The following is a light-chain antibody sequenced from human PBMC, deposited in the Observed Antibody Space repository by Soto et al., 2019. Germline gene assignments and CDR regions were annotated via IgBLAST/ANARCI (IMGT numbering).Light chain of an antibody. CDR3: LQDRNYPRT. V-gene: IGKV1-6*01. J-gene: IGKJ1*01. CDR2: AAS. CDR1: QGIGND. Sequence: AIQMTQSPSSLSASVGDRVTIPCRASQGIGNDLGWYQQKAGKAPKLLIYAASSLQSGVPSRFSGSGSGTDFTLTISSLQPEDFAIYYCLQDRNYPRTFGQGTMVDIK.